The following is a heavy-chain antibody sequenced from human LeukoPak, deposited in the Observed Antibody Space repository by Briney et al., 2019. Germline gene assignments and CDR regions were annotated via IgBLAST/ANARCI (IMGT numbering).Heavy chain of an antibody. CDR3: ASEANCNGGRCSLQGVAS. D-gene: IGHD2-15*01. Sequence: GASVKVSCKASGYTFTSYYMHWVRQAPGQGLEWMGWIDTSNGATNYAQKFQGRVTISRDTSIGTAYMELTNLISDDTAIYYCASEANCNGGRCSLQGVASWGQGTLVTVSS. CDR2: IDTSNGAT. V-gene: IGHV1-2*02. J-gene: IGHJ4*02. CDR1: GYTFTSYY.